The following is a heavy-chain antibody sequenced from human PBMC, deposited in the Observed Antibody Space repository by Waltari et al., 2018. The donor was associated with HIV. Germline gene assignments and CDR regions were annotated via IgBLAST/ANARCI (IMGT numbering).Heavy chain of an antibody. CDR1: GYTFTSFD. CDR2: MNPRSGNT. Sequence: QVQLVQSGTEVKKPGASVKVSCKTSGYTFTSFDIPGVRQATGPGLEWMGWMNPRSGNTGYAQKFQGRVTMTRNTSISTAYMELSSLRSEDTAVYYCARGPVQLGVTTIDPWGQGTLVIVSS. V-gene: IGHV1-8*01. J-gene: IGHJ5*02. CDR3: ARGPVQLGVTTIDP. D-gene: IGHD4-17*01.